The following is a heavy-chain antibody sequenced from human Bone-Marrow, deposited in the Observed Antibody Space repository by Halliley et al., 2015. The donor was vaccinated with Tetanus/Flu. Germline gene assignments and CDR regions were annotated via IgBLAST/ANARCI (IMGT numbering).Heavy chain of an antibody. J-gene: IGHJ5*01. CDR2: IFSEGSLT. V-gene: IGHV3-48*03. CDR3: AKDGRRGMGS. Sequence: KGLEGVAYIFSEGSLTYHADSVKGRFTISRENTKNSLYLQMNNVRVEDAAVYYCAKDGRRGMGSWGHGTLVSVSS. D-gene: IGHD2-15*01.